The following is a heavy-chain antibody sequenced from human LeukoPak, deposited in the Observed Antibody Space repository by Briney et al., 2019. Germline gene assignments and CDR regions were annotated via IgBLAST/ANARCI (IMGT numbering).Heavy chain of an antibody. D-gene: IGHD4-17*01. V-gene: IGHV3-33*01. CDR1: GFTFSSYG. CDR2: IWYDGSNK. CDR3: ARDDYGDSGAFDI. Sequence: GESLKISCAASGFTFSSYGMHWVRQAPGKGLEWVAVIWYDGSNKYYADSVKGRFTISRDNSKNTLYLQMNSLRAEDTAVYYCARDDYGDSGAFDIWDQGTMVTVSS. J-gene: IGHJ3*02.